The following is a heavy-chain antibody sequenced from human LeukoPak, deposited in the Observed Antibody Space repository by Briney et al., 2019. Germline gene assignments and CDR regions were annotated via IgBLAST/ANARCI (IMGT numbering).Heavy chain of an antibody. CDR3: ARDLRISGMDV. CDR2: VTSGDYK. D-gene: IGHD2/OR15-2a*01. Sequence: GGSLRLYCAASGFAFIRYNMNWVRQAPGKGLEWVASVTSGDYKYYADSLKGRFTISRDNAEDSLYLQMDSLSVGDTAVYYCARDLRISGMDVWGKGTTVTVSS. V-gene: IGHV3-21*01. J-gene: IGHJ6*03. CDR1: GFAFIRYN.